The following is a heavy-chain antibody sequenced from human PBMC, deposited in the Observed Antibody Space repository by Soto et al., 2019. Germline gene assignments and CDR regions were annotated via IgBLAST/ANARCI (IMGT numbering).Heavy chain of an antibody. CDR2: MNPNSGNT. CDR3: ARVGWAHQSRYYDSSGYYYY. Sequence: QVQLVQSGAEVKKPGASVKVSCKASGYTFTSYDINWVRQATGQGLEWMGWMNPNSGNTGYAQKFQGRVTMTRNTSISTAYMEVSSLRSEDTAVCYCARVGWAHQSRYYDSSGYYYYWGQGTLVTVSS. CDR1: GYTFTSYD. J-gene: IGHJ4*02. V-gene: IGHV1-8*01. D-gene: IGHD3-22*01.